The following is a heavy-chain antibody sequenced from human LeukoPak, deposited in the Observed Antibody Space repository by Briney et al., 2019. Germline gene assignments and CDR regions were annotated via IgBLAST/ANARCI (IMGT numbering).Heavy chain of an antibody. J-gene: IGHJ4*02. CDR2: IYHSGST. CDR3: ARNRSVTTTPGFDH. Sequence: SETLSLTCAVSGYSIRSGDYWGWIRPSPGKGLEWIGSIYHSGSTHYNPSLKSRVTISVDTSKNQFSLMLSSVTAADMAVYYCARNRSVTTTPGFDHWGQGTLVTVSS. CDR1: GYSIRSGDY. D-gene: IGHD4-17*01. V-gene: IGHV4-38-2*01.